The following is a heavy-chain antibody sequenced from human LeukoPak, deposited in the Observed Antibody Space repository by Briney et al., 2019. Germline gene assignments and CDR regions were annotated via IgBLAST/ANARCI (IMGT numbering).Heavy chain of an antibody. V-gene: IGHV1-18*01. D-gene: IGHD4-17*01. Sequence: ASVKVSCKASGYTFISYGISWVRQAPGQGLEWMGWISAYNGNTDYAQKLQGRVTMTTDTSTITAYMELRSLRSDDTAVYYCARVTQTDYDFDYWGQGTLVTVSS. CDR3: ARVTQTDYDFDY. J-gene: IGHJ4*02. CDR1: GYTFISYG. CDR2: ISAYNGNT.